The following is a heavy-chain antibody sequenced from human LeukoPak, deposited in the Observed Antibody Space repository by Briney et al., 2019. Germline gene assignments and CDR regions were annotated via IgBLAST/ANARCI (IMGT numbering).Heavy chain of an antibody. Sequence: GGSLRLSCAASGFTFSSYAMSWVRQAPGKGLEWVSSMSGSVGSTYYADSVKGRFTISRDNSKNTLYLQMNSLRAEDTAIYYCAKGPPSYYGSGSSYFFDYWGQGTLVTVSS. CDR1: GFTFSSYA. CDR2: MSGSVGST. J-gene: IGHJ4*02. D-gene: IGHD3-10*01. CDR3: AKGPPSYYGSGSSYFFDY. V-gene: IGHV3-23*01.